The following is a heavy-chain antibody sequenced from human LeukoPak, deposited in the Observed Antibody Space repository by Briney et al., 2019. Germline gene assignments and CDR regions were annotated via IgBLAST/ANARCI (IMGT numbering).Heavy chain of an antibody. CDR1: GGSISSSSYY. V-gene: IGHV4-39*01. Sequence: SETLSLTCTVSGGSISSSSYYWGWIRQPPGTGLEWIGSIYYSGSTYYNPSLKSRVTISVDTSKNQFSLKLSSVTAADTAVYYCARTGMVRGVIRASVFDYWGQGTLVTVSS. J-gene: IGHJ4*02. CDR3: ARTGMVRGVIRASVFDY. D-gene: IGHD3-10*01. CDR2: IYYSGST.